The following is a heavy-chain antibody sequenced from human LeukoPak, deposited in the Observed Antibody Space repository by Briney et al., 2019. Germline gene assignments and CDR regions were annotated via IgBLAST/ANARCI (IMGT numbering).Heavy chain of an antibody. D-gene: IGHD2-8*01. CDR2: IYASGST. CDR1: GDSMSDSY. Sequence: PSETLSPTCTVSGDSMSDSYWSWIRQPAGKGLEWIGRIYASGSTNYNPSLKSRVTLSVDTSSNQFSLTLSSVTAADTAVYHCARDIRSHNGPGGYYYYYMDVWGKGTTVTVSS. V-gene: IGHV4-4*07. J-gene: IGHJ6*03. CDR3: ARDIRSHNGPGGYYYYYMDV.